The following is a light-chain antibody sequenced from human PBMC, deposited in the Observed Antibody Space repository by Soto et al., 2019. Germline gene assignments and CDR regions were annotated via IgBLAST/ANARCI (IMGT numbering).Light chain of an antibody. CDR2: DAS. V-gene: IGKV1-33*01. CDR1: QSISSY. Sequence: IQVNQAPTSPVASVGEGSTLHFRASQSISSYLNWYQQKPGKAPKLLIYDASNLETGVPSRFSGSGSGTDFTFTISSLQPEDIATYYCQQYDNRITFGQGTRLEIK. J-gene: IGKJ5*01. CDR3: QQYDNRIT.